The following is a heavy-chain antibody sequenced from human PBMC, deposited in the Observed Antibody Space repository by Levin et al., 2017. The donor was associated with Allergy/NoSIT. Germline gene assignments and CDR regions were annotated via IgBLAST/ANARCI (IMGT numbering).Heavy chain of an antibody. J-gene: IGHJ3*02. CDR3: ARDLGTGWYDNAFEI. CDR2: ISPNNGHT. V-gene: IGHV1-18*01. CDR1: GYTFRVYG. D-gene: IGHD6-19*01. Sequence: ASVKVSCKASGYTFRVYGIIWVRQAPGEGLEWLGWISPNNGHTKVSHKVQGRVTMTTDPSTTTAYLDIRSLTSDDTAVYYCARDLGTGWYDNAFEIWGQGTLVSVSS.